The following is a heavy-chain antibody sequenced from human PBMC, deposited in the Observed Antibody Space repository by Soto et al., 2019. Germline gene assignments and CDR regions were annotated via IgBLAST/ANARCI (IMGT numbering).Heavy chain of an antibody. V-gene: IGHV1-8*01. CDR3: VRCMKYGVCSRWFDP. J-gene: IGHJ5*02. Sequence: QVQLVQSGAEVKKPGASVKVSCKASGYTFTSYDINWVRQATGPGFEYLGWMNHNSGNTGYVKKFQGRVTMTWDTSMSTAYMELSSLRSEDTAGYYCVRCMKYGVCSRWFDPWGPGTLVTVSS. D-gene: IGHD2-21*02. CDR1: GYTFTSYD. CDR2: MNHNSGNT.